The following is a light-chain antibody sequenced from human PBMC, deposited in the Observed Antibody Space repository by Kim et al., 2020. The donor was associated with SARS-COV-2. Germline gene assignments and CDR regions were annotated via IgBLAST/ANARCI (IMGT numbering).Light chain of an antibody. CDR1: QSLLHSDGKTY. V-gene: IGKV2D-29*01. CDR3: MQTIHLPIT. Sequence: DIVMTQTPLSLSVTPGQPASISCKSSQSLLHSDGKTYLHWYLQKAGQAPHLLIYEESNRFSGVPDRFSGSGSGTDFTLRIRRVEAGDVGVYYCMQTIHLPITFGQGTRLEIK. J-gene: IGKJ5*01. CDR2: EES.